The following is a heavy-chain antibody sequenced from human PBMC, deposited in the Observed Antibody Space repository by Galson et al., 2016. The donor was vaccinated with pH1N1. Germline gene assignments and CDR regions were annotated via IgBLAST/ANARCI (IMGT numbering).Heavy chain of an antibody. CDR2: TYFRTKWYK. Sequence: CAISGDSVSRNTAAWHWIRQPPSRGLEWLGRTYFRTKWYKDYAVSLRSRISIIPDTSENQLSLRLNSVTPEDTAVYYCARGTAAGTASDFWGQGTLVTVSS. J-gene: IGHJ3*01. V-gene: IGHV6-1*01. D-gene: IGHD6-13*01. CDR3: ARGTAAGTASDF. CDR1: GDSVSRNTAA.